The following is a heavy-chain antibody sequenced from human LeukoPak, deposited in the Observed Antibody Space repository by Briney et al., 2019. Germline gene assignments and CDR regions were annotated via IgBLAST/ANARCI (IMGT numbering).Heavy chain of an antibody. D-gene: IGHD4-17*01. CDR2: IYYTGTT. CDR3: AREAPQTTVPEAMDV. V-gene: IGHV4-59*01. Sequence: SETLSLTCSVSGGSISTYYWSGIRELPGKGLEWLGYIYYTGTTKYNPCLRRRVTISVDTSRNNFSPRLSSVTAAHTAVYYCAREAPQTTVPEAMDVWGHGTTVIVSS. J-gene: IGHJ6*02. CDR1: GGSISTYY.